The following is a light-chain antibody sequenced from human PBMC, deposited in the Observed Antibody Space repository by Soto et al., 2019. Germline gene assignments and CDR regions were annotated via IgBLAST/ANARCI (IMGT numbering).Light chain of an antibody. V-gene: IGLV2-11*01. CDR2: DVS. J-gene: IGLJ2*01. CDR1: SSDVGGYNF. CDR3: CSYAGSYSL. Sequence: QSALTQPRSVSGSPGQSVTISCTGTSSDVGGYNFVSWYQQHPGKVPKLIIYDVSQRPSGVPDRFSGSKSGNTASLTISGLQAEDEADYCCCSYAGSYSLFGGGTKLTVL.